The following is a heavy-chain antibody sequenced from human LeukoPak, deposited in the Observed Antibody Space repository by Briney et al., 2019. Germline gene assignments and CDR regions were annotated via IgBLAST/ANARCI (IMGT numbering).Heavy chain of an antibody. CDR3: AKQYYYGSGSYRYYFDY. CDR1: GFTFSSYA. D-gene: IGHD3-10*01. J-gene: IGHJ4*02. Sequence: GGPLRLSCAASGFTFSSYAMSWVRQAPGKGLEWVSAISGSGGSTYYADSVKGRFTISRDNSKNTLYLQMNSLRAEDTAVYYCAKQYYYGSGSYRYYFDYWGRGTLVTVSS. V-gene: IGHV3-23*01. CDR2: ISGSGGST.